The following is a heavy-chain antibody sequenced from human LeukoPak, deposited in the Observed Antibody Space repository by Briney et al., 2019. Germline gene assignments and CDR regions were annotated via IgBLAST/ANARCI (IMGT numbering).Heavy chain of an antibody. CDR1: GGSISSYY. Sequence: TLSLTCTVSGGSISSYYWSWIRQPPGKALEWLALIDWDDDKYYSTSLKTRLTISKDTSKNQVVLTMTNMDPVDTATYYCARMTRIAARAFDYWGQGTLVTVSS. V-gene: IGHV2-70*18. CDR2: IDWDDDK. J-gene: IGHJ4*02. CDR3: ARMTRIAARAFDY. D-gene: IGHD6-6*01.